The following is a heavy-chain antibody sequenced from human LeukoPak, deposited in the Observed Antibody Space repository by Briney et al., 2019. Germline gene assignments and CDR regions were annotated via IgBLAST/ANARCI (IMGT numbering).Heavy chain of an antibody. V-gene: IGHV3-30*04. CDR2: ISNDGRNK. CDR1: GFTFSTYA. D-gene: IGHD3-3*01. Sequence: PGGSLRLSCAASGFTFSTYAMHWVRQVPGKGLEWVAVISNDGRNKYYADSVKGRFTISRDNSKNTLHLQMNSLRAEDTAVYYCAKDHEAETTIFGVVIQTKPAFYYYYGMDVWGQGTTVTVSS. CDR3: AKDHEAETTIFGVVIQTKPAFYYYYGMDV. J-gene: IGHJ6*02.